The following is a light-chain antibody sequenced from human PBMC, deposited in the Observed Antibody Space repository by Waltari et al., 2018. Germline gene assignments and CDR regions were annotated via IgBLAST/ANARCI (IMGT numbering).Light chain of an antibody. CDR2: EDS. CDR3: CSYVRNVTWV. V-gene: IGLV2-23*01. Sequence: QSALTQPASVSGSPGQSITLSCIGTSSDAGGYSLVSWYQQHPGKAPKRMIYEDSRRPAGVSNRLAGLKTGNTASLTISGLQAEDEADYYCCSYVRNVTWVFGGGTKLTVL. J-gene: IGLJ3*02. CDR1: SSDAGGYSL.